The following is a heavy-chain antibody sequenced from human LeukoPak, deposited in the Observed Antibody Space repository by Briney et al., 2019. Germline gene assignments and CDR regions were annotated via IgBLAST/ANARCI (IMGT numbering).Heavy chain of an antibody. Sequence: PSQTLSLTCTVSGGSISSGDYYWSWIRQPPGKGLAWIGYIYYSGSTYYNPSLKSRVTISVDTSKNQFSLKLSSVTAADTAVYYCARERVAAASWYFDLWGRGTLVTVSS. CDR3: ARERVAAASWYFDL. CDR2: IYYSGST. V-gene: IGHV4-30-4*01. J-gene: IGHJ2*01. CDR1: GGSISSGDYY. D-gene: IGHD6-13*01.